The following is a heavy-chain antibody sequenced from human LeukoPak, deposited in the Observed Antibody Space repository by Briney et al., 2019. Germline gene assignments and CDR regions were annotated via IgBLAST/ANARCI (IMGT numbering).Heavy chain of an antibody. CDR3: AVGATDY. CDR1: GYTLTRYY. J-gene: IGHJ4*02. D-gene: IGHD1-26*01. CDR2: INPSGADT. V-gene: IGHV1-46*03. Sequence: ASVKVSCKASGYTLTRYYMHWARQAPGQGLEWMGIINPSGADTSHAPKLQGRVTMTWDTSTSTAYMELNSLRSEDTAVYYCAVGATDYWGQGTLVTVSS.